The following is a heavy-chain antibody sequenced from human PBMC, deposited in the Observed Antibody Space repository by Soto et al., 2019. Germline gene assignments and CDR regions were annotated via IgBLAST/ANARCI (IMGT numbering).Heavy chain of an antibody. D-gene: IGHD5-18*01. CDR2: ISYDGSNK. Sequence: QVQLVESGGGVVQPGRSLRLSCAASGFTFSSYGMHWVRQAPGKGLEWVAVISYDGSNKYYADSVKGRFTISRDNSKNTLYLQMNSLRAEDTAVYYCAKGSTARTNFDYWGQGTLVTVSS. CDR1: GFTFSSYG. V-gene: IGHV3-30*18. CDR3: AKGSTARTNFDY. J-gene: IGHJ4*02.